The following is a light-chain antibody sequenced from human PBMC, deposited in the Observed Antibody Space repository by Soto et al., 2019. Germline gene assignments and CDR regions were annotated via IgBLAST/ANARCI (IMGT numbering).Light chain of an antibody. J-gene: IGKJ5*01. CDR3: QQYDNLPIT. Sequence: DIQMTQSPSTLSASVGDRVSIPCRASQSLNSWLAWYHQKPGKAPKLLIYVASNLQTGVPSRFSGSGSGTDFTFTISNLQPEDIATYYCQQYDNLPITFGQGTRLEIK. CDR2: VAS. CDR1: QSLNSW. V-gene: IGKV1-33*01.